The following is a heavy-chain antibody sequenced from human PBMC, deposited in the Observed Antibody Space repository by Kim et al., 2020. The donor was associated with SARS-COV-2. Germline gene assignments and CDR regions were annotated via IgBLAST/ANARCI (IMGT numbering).Heavy chain of an antibody. Sequence: TRYSPSFQGQVTISADKSISTAYLQWSSLKASDTAMYYCARGPVGAFDIWGQGTMVTVSS. CDR3: ARGPVGAFDI. V-gene: IGHV5-51*01. CDR2: T. J-gene: IGHJ3*02. D-gene: IGHD3-16*01.